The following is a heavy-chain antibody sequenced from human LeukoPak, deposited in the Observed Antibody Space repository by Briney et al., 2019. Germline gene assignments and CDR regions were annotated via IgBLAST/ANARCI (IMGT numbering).Heavy chain of an antibody. V-gene: IGHV3-30*18. D-gene: IGHD5-12*01. Sequence: PGRSLRLSCAASGFTFSSYGMHWVRQAPGKGLEWVALISYDGKSYNYADSVKGRFTISRDNSKNTLYLQMNSLRPEDTAVYYCAKVVSTGYDNYFDYWGQGTLVTVSS. CDR3: AKVVSTGYDNYFDY. CDR1: GFTFSSYG. J-gene: IGHJ4*02. CDR2: ISYDGKSY.